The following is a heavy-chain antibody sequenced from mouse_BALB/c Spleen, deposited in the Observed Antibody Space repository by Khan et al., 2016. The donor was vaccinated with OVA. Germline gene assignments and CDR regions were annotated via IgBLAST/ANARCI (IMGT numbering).Heavy chain of an antibody. CDR1: GFTFSDYY. D-gene: IGHD2-3*01. J-gene: IGHJ3*01. CDR2: ISTRGSTT. CDR3: AREGDDGGIAY. V-gene: IGHV5-12*02. Sequence: EVELVESGGGLVQPGGSLTLSCPTSGFTFSDYYMYWVRQTPEKRLVWVAYISTRGSTTYYPDTVRGRFTISRDNAKNTLYLQMSRLKSEDTAIFYSAREGDDGGIAYWGQGTLVTFSA.